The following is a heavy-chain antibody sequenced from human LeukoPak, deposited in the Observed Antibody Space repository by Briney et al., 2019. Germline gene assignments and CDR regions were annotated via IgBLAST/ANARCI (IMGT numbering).Heavy chain of an antibody. Sequence: SETLSLTCTVSGGSLSSYYWSWFRQPPGKGREWMGYIYYSGSTNYNPSLKSRVTISVDTSKNQFSLKLSSVTAADTAVYYCARHLGSGWYDAFDIWGQGTMVTVSS. J-gene: IGHJ3*02. D-gene: IGHD6-19*01. CDR3: ARHLGSGWYDAFDI. V-gene: IGHV4-59*08. CDR1: GGSLSSYY. CDR2: IYYSGST.